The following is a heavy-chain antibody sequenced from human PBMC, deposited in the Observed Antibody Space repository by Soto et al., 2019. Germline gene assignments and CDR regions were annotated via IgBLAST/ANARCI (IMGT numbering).Heavy chain of an antibody. D-gene: IGHD3-22*01. CDR3: GRLVYDSSGYRPG. CDR2: IHYSGYP. J-gene: IGHJ4*02. V-gene: IGHV4-39*01. Sequence: SETLSLTCTVSGGSISSSSYYWGWIRQPPVKGLEWIGSIHYSGYPYYNPSHKKQDTISVDTTKNQLTMKLRYVTAADTAVYYCGRLVYDSSGYRPGWGQGTLVTVS. CDR1: GGSISSSSYY.